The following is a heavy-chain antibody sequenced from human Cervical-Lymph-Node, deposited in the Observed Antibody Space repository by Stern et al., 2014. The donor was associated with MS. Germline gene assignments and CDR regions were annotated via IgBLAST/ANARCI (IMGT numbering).Heavy chain of an antibody. J-gene: IGHJ6*02. Sequence: VQLLQSGAEVKKPGSSVKVSCKASGGTFSSFGISWVRQAPGQGLEWVGGIIPIFGTANYAQQPQDRVTITADTSTSTAYMDLSSLRSEDTAIYYCASGLIPRDHYNYYGMEVWGQGTTVTVSS. V-gene: IGHV1-69*06. D-gene: IGHD1-14*01. CDR3: ASGLIPRDHYNYYGMEV. CDR1: GGTFSSFG. CDR2: IIPIFGTA.